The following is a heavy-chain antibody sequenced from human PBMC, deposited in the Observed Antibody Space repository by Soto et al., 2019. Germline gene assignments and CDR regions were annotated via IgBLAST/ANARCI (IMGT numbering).Heavy chain of an antibody. J-gene: IGHJ6*02. CDR3: ARVSGYSSSSYYYYGMDV. Sequence: GGSLRLSCAASGFTFSSYAMHWVRQAPGKGLEWVAVISYDGSNKYYADSVKGRFTISRDNSKNTLYLQMNSLRAEDTAVYYCARVSGYSSSSYYYYGMDVWGQGTTVTVS. CDR1: GFTFSSYA. V-gene: IGHV3-30-3*01. CDR2: ISYDGSNK. D-gene: IGHD6-6*01.